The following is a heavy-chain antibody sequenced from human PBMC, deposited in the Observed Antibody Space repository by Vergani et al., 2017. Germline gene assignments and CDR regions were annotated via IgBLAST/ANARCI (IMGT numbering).Heavy chain of an antibody. CDR1: GGSISSGDYY. CDR2: IYYSGST. J-gene: IGHJ2*01. V-gene: IGHV4-30-4*08. CDR3: ARDRSDYYDSSGYFRGWYFDL. D-gene: IGHD3-22*01. Sequence: QVQLQESGPGLVKPSQTLSLTCTVSGGSISSGDYYWSWIRQPPGKGLDWLGYIYYSGSTYYNPSLKSRVTISVDTSKNQFSLKLSSVTAADTAVYYCARDRSDYYDSSGYFRGWYFDLWGRGTLVTVSS.